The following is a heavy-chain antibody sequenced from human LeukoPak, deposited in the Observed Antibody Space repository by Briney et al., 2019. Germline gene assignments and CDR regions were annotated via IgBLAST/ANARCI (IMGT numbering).Heavy chain of an antibody. CDR3: ARGGLQRGYNFDY. V-gene: IGHV3-53*01. Sequence: GGSLRLSCAASGFTFSTYAMSWVRQAPGRGLEWVSLISTGGSTYSADSVRGRFTISRDNSKNTLYLQMNSLRAEDTAVYYCARGGLQRGYNFDYWGQGTLVTVSS. CDR2: ISTGGST. CDR1: GFTFSTYA. J-gene: IGHJ4*02. D-gene: IGHD5-18*01.